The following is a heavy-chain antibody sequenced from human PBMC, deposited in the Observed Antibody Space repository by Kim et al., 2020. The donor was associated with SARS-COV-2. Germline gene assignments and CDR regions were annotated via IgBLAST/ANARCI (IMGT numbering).Heavy chain of an antibody. D-gene: IGHD3-22*01. CDR1: GYSISSGYY. CDR3: ARAAKYYYVSSGYSPGWFDP. J-gene: IGHJ5*02. Sequence: SETLSLTCTVSGYSISSGYYWGWIRQPPGKGLEWIGSIYHSGSTYYNPSLKSRVTISVDTSKNQFSLKLSSVTAADTAVYYCARAAKYYYVSSGYSPGWFDPWGQGTLVTVSS. CDR2: IYHSGST. V-gene: IGHV4-38-2*02.